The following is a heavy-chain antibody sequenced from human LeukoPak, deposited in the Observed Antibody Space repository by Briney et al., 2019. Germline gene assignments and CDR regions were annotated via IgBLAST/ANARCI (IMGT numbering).Heavy chain of an antibody. CDR2: ISGSGGST. J-gene: IGHJ4*02. V-gene: IGHV3-23*01. D-gene: IGHD2-15*01. CDR1: GFTFSSYA. CDR3: ARVDGGRSDRYCSGGSCYELTSAPEYYFDY. Sequence: GGSLRLSCAASGFTFSSYAMSWVRQAPGKGLEWVSAISGSGGSTYYADSVKGRFTISRDNSKNTLYLQMNSLRAEDTAVYYCARVDGGRSDRYCSGGSCYELTSAPEYYFDYWGQGTLVTVSS.